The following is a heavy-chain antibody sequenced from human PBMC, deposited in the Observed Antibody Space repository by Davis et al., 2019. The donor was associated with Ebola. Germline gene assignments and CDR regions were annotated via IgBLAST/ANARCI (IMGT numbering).Heavy chain of an antibody. V-gene: IGHV1-69*04. J-gene: IGHJ6*02. CDR3: ARDLHYYGSGSYLLHYGMDV. Sequence: SVKVSCRASGGTFSSYAISWVRQAPGQGLEWMGRIIPILGIANYAQKFQGRVTITADKSTSTAYMELSSLRSEDTAVYYCARDLHYYGSGSYLLHYGMDVWGQGTTVTVSS. CDR2: IIPILGIA. CDR1: GGTFSSYA. D-gene: IGHD3-10*01.